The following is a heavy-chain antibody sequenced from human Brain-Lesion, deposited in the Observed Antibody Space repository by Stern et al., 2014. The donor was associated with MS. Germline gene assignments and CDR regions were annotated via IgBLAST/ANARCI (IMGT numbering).Heavy chain of an antibody. Sequence: QVQLEQSGAEVKKPGASVKVSCKTSGYIFTGYYIHWGRQAPGQGLEWMAWINPNNGGPKNAQKFQGRVTMSRDTSISTAYVELSSLTSDDTAVYYCARDQRGITIFGVVTDYYYLGMDVWGQGTTVTVSS. CDR3: ARDQRGITIFGVVTDYYYLGMDV. CDR1: GYIFTGYY. J-gene: IGHJ6*02. V-gene: IGHV1-2*02. D-gene: IGHD3-3*01. CDR2: INPNNGGP.